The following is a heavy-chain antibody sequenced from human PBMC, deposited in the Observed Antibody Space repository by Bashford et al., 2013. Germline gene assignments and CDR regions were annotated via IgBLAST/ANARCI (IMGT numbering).Heavy chain of an antibody. Sequence: WVRQAPGQGLEWIGGIIPILGTANYAQKLQGRVTITADESTSTAYMELSSLRSEDTAVYYCARDRGLLPPRGNGMDVWGQGTTVTVSS. CDR2: IIPILGTA. D-gene: IGHD2-15*01. J-gene: IGHJ6*02. CDR3: ARDRGLLPPRGNGMDV. V-gene: IGHV1-69*01.